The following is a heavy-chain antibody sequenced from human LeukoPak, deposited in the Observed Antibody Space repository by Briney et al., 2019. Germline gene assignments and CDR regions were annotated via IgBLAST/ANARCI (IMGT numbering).Heavy chain of an antibody. CDR3: ATGGRYSSSDY. D-gene: IGHD6-19*01. Sequence: GGSLRLSCAASGFSFSSYTMNWVRQAPGKGLEWVSSISSSSYIYYADSVKGRFTISRDNAKNSLYLQMNSLRAEDTAVYYCATGGRYSSSDYWGQGTLVTVSS. J-gene: IGHJ4*02. V-gene: IGHV3-21*01. CDR2: ISSSSYI. CDR1: GFSFSSYT.